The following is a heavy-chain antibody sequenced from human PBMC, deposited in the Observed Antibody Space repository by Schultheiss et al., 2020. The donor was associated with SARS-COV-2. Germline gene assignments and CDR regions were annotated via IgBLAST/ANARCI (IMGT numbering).Heavy chain of an antibody. D-gene: IGHD3-22*01. CDR3: AGASPLGYDAFDI. Sequence: GGSLRLSCAASGFTFSSYAMSWVRQAPGKGLEWVSAISGSGGSTYYADSVKGRFTICRDNSKNTLYLQMNSLRAEDTAVYYCAGASPLGYDAFDIWGQGTMVTVAS. J-gene: IGHJ3*02. CDR1: GFTFSSYA. CDR2: ISGSGGST. V-gene: IGHV3-23*01.